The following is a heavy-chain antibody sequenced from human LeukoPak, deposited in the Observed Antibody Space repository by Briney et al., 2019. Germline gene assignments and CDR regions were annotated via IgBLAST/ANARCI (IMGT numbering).Heavy chain of an antibody. CDR2: IIPIFGTA. CDR3: ARAGYYSSTSCRPNWFDP. J-gene: IGHJ5*02. CDR1: GGTFSSYA. D-gene: IGHD2-2*01. V-gene: IGHV1-69*06. Sequence: SVNVSCKASGGTFSSYAISWVRQAPGQGLEWMGGIIPIFGTANYAQKFQGRVTITADKSTSTAYMELSSLRSEDTAVYYCARAGYYSSTSCRPNWFDPWGQVTLVTVSS.